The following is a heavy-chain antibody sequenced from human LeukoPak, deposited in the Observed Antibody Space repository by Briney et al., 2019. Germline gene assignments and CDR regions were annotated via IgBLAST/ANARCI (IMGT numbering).Heavy chain of an antibody. J-gene: IGHJ5*02. D-gene: IGHD3-16*01. CDR2: IYSSGNS. Sequence: SETLSLTCSISGDSITTNSYWWGWICQSPGKGLEWIGSIYSSGNSYSNPSLKTRATISPATYKNQYSLRLTSVTAADTAIYYCARRGIWDLQIGNWFDPWGQGILVIVSS. V-gene: IGHV4-39*01. CDR1: GDSITTNSYW. CDR3: ARRGIWDLQIGNWFDP.